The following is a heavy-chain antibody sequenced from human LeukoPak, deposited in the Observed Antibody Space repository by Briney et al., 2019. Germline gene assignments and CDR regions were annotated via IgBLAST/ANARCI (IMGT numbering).Heavy chain of an antibody. Sequence: SETLSLTCTVSGGSISSYYWSWIRQPPGKGLEYIGFIYYSGSTNYSPSLKSRVTISLDTSKNQFSLRLTSVTSADTAVYFCARGAVGGYLRFDPWGQGTLVTVSS. CDR1: GGSISSYY. CDR2: IYYSGST. CDR3: ARGAVGGYLRFDP. V-gene: IGHV4-59*01. J-gene: IGHJ5*02. D-gene: IGHD3-22*01.